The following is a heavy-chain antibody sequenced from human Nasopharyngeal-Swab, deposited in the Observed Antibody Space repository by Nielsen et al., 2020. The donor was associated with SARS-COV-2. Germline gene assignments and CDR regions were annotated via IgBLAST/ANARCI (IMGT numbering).Heavy chain of an antibody. CDR2: INSDGSST. J-gene: IGHJ3*02. CDR1: GFTFSSYW. V-gene: IGHV3-74*01. D-gene: IGHD5-12*01. CDR3: AREVARLRAFDI. Sequence: GESLKISCAASGFTFSSYWMHWVRQAPGKGLVWVSRINSDGSSTSYADSVKGRFTISRDNAKNTLYLQMNSLRAEDTAVYYCAREVARLRAFDIWGQGTMVTVSS.